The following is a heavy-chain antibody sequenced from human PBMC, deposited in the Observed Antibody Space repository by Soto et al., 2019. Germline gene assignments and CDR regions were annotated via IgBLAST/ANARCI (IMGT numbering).Heavy chain of an antibody. CDR3: AREGRYSGYDSRYSSGWYFDY. Sequence: PSETLSLTCAVYGGSFSGYYWSWIRQPPGKGLEWIGEINHSGSTNYNPSLKSRVTISVDTSKNQFSLKLSSVTAADTAVYYCAREGRYSGYDSRYSSGWYFDYWGQGTLVTVSS. CDR1: GGSFSGYY. J-gene: IGHJ4*02. V-gene: IGHV4-34*01. D-gene: IGHD5-12*01. CDR2: INHSGST.